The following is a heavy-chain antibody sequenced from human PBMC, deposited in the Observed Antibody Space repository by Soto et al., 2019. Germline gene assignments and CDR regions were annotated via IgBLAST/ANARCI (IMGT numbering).Heavy chain of an antibody. CDR3: ARYYYDSSGYPLYNWFDP. J-gene: IGHJ5*02. V-gene: IGHV1-3*01. D-gene: IGHD3-22*01. CDR2: INAGNGNT. Sequence: GASVKVSCKASGYTFTSYAMHWVRQAPGQRLEWMGWINAGNGNTKYSQKFQGRVTITRDTSASTAYMELSSLRSEDTAVYYCARYYYDSSGYPLYNWFDPWGQGTLVTVS. CDR1: GYTFTSYA.